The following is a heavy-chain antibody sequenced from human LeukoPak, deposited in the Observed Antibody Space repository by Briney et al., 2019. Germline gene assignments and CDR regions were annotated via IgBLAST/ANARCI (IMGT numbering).Heavy chain of an antibody. CDR2: IYYSGST. Sequence: PSETLSLTCTVSGGSISSYYWSWIRQPPGKGLEWIGYIYYSGSTNYNPSLKSRVTISVDTSKNQFSLKLSSVTAADTAVYYCARDGGGTTFGVVTMGAFDIWGQGTMVTVSS. CDR3: ARDGGGTTFGVVTMGAFDI. CDR1: GGSISSYY. D-gene: IGHD3-3*01. J-gene: IGHJ3*02. V-gene: IGHV4-59*01.